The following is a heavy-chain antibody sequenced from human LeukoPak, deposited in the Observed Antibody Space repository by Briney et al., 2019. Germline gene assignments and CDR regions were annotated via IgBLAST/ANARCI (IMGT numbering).Heavy chain of an antibody. CDR2: IYYNGST. J-gene: IGHJ4*02. Sequence: SETLSLTCTVSGGSISSSSYYWGWIRQPPGKGLEWIGSIYYNGSTYYNPSLKSRVTISVDTSKNQFSLKLSSVTAADTAVYYCARGVRWLQLSYFDYWGQGTLVTVSS. CDR3: ARGVRWLQLSYFDY. V-gene: IGHV4-39*07. CDR1: GGSISSSSYY. D-gene: IGHD5-24*01.